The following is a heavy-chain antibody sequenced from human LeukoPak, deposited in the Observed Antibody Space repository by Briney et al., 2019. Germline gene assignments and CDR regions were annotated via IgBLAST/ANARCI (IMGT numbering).Heavy chain of an antibody. CDR1: GFTFSSYG. Sequence: GRSLRLSCAASGFTFSSYGMHWVRQAPGKGLEWVAVISYDGSNKYYADSVKGRFTISRDNSKNTLYLQMKSLRAEDTAVYYCVRGPWDYWGQGTLVTVSS. CDR3: VRGPWDY. CDR2: ISYDGSNK. J-gene: IGHJ4*02. V-gene: IGHV3-30*03.